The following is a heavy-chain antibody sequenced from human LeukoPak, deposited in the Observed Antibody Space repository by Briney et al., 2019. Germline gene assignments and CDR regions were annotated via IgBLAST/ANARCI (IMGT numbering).Heavy chain of an antibody. D-gene: IGHD6-19*01. CDR3: ARLLGPREKLAVAGIGY. V-gene: IGHV1-69*04. CDR1: GGTFSSYA. J-gene: IGHJ4*02. Sequence: ASVKVSCKASGGTFSSYAISWVRQAPGQGLEWMGRIIPILGIANYAQKFQGRVTITADKSTSTAYMELSSLRSEDTAVYYCARLLGPREKLAVAGIGYWGQGTLVTVSS. CDR2: IIPILGIA.